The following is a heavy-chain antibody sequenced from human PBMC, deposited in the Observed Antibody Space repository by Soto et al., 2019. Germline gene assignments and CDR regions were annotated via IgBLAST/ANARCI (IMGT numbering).Heavy chain of an antibody. D-gene: IGHD3-10*01. CDR1: GFTFSSDW. CDR2: IKDDGSER. V-gene: IGHV3-7*04. Sequence: EVQLVESGGGLVQPGGSLRLSCAASGFTFSSDWMSWVRQAPGKGLEWVANIKDDGSERYYVDSVKGRFTISRDNAKNSLYLQMNSLRAEDTAVYYCARATGADKEDYWGQGTLVTVSS. CDR3: ARATGADKEDY. J-gene: IGHJ4*02.